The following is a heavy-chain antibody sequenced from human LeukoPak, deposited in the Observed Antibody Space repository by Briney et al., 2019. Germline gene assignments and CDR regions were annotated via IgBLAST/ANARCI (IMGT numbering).Heavy chain of an antibody. CDR1: GFTFSSYG. Sequence: PGGSLRLSCAASGFTFSSYGMHWVRQAPGKGLEWVAFIRYDGSNKYYADSVKGRFTISRDNSKNTLCLQMNSLRAEDTAVYYCAKASSGYYDAFDIWGQGTMVTVSS. CDR3: AKASSGYYDAFDI. V-gene: IGHV3-30*02. J-gene: IGHJ3*02. CDR2: IRYDGSNK. D-gene: IGHD3-22*01.